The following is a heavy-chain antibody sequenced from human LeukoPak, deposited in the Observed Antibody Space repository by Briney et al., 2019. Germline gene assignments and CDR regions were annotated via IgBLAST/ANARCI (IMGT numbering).Heavy chain of an antibody. D-gene: IGHD6-13*01. V-gene: IGHV3-48*03. Sequence: GGSLRLSCAASGFTFSSYEMNWVRQAPGKGLERVSYISSSGSTIYYADSVKGRFTISRDNAKNSLYLQMNSLRAEDTAVYYCARGGYSSSWYDGKGNWFDPWGQGTLVTVSS. CDR1: GFTFSSYE. CDR3: ARGGYSSSWYDGKGNWFDP. CDR2: ISSSGSTI. J-gene: IGHJ5*02.